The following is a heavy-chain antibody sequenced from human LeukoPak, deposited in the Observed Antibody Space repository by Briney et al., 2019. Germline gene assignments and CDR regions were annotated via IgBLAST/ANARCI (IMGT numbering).Heavy chain of an antibody. D-gene: IGHD1-26*01. CDR1: GYSFTTYW. CDR2: IYPGDSDT. CDR3: ARQTISGSYFGSAFDI. V-gene: IGHV5-51*01. J-gene: IGHJ3*02. Sequence: GESLKISCKGSGYSFTTYWIGWVRQMPGEGLEWMGIIYPGDSDTRYSPSFQGQVTISADKSISTAYLQWSSLKASDTAMYYCARQTISGSYFGSAFDIWGQGTMVTVSS.